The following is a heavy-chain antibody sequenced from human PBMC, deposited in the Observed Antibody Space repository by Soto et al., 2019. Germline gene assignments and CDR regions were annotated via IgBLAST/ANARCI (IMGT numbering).Heavy chain of an antibody. J-gene: IGHJ6*02. Sequence: LSLTCTVSGGSISSSSYYWGWIRQPPGKGLEWIGSIYYSGSTYYNPSLKSRVTISVDTSKNQFSLKLSSVTAADTAVYYCASAPSYYYYGMDVWGQGTTVTVSS. CDR2: IYYSGST. V-gene: IGHV4-39*01. CDR1: GGSISSSSYY. CDR3: ASAPSYYYYGMDV.